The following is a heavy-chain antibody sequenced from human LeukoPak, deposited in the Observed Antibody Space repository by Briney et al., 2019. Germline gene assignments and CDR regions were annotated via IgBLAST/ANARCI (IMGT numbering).Heavy chain of an antibody. Sequence: KSSETLSLTCAVYGGSFSGYYWSWIRQPPGKGLEWIGEINHTGSTNYNTSLKSRVTLSVDTSKNQFSLKLSSVTAADTAVYYCAGLNVDTVLRYFDWLPYYYYYMDVWGKGTTVTISS. CDR3: AGLNVDTVLRYFDWLPYYYYYMDV. J-gene: IGHJ6*03. CDR2: INHTGST. V-gene: IGHV4-34*01. D-gene: IGHD3-9*01. CDR1: GGSFSGYY.